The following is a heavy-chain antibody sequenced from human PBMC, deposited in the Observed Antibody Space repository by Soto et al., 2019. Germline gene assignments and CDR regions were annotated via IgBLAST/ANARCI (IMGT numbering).Heavy chain of an antibody. D-gene: IGHD6-13*01. V-gene: IGHV1-8*01. J-gene: IGHJ6*02. CDR1: GYTFTSYD. CDR2: MNPNSGNT. Sequence: ASVKVSCKASGYTFTSYDINWVRQATGQGLEWMGWMNPNSGNTGYAQKFQGRATMTRNTSISTAYMELSSLRSEDTAVYYCAREHGYSSSWDGLHYYGMDVWGQGTTVTVSS. CDR3: AREHGYSSSWDGLHYYGMDV.